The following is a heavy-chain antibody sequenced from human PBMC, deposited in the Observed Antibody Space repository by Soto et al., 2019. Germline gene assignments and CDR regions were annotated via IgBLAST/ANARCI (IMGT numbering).Heavy chain of an antibody. CDR3: ARGCQLLSYYGMDV. CDR1: GFTFSSYW. CDR2: INSDGSST. Sequence: GGSLRLSCAASGFTFSSYWMHWVRQAPGKGLVWVSRINSDGSSTSYADSVKGRFTISRDNAKNTLYLQMNSLRAEDTAVYYCARGCQLLSYYGMDVWGQGTTVTVSS. J-gene: IGHJ6*02. V-gene: IGHV3-74*01. D-gene: IGHD2-2*01.